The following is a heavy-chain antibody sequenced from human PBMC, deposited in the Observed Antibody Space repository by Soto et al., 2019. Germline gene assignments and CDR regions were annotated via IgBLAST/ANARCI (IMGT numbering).Heavy chain of an antibody. J-gene: IGHJ4*02. CDR1: GFTFRNHA. Sequence: QVQLVESGGGVVQPGRSLRLSCAASGFTFRNHAMHWVRQAPGKGLEWVGLIWYDGTSKHYADSVKGRFTISRDNSKNTLYLEMNSRRVEDTASYCFAREQGVVIIKDHWGQGTLVTVSS. V-gene: IGHV3-33*08. CDR2: IWYDGTSK. CDR3: AREQGVVIIKDH. D-gene: IGHD6-6*01.